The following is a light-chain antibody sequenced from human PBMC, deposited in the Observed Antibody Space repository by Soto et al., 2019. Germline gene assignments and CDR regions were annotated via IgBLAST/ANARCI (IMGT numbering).Light chain of an antibody. J-gene: IGKJ1*01. CDR1: QSVSNDF. CDR2: GAS. V-gene: IGKV3-20*01. Sequence: EIVLMHSPCILSLSPGERATLSCRASQSVSNDFLAWYQQKPGQAPRLLIYGASTRATDVPDRFSGSGSGADFTLSISRLEPEDFAVYYCQQYGSSPPRTFGQGTKVDIK. CDR3: QQYGSSPPRT.